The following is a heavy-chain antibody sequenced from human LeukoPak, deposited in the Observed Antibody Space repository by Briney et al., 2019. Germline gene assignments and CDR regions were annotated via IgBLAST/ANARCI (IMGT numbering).Heavy chain of an antibody. CDR2: IYTSGST. CDR3: ARDSEYSGSYRSFDY. J-gene: IGHJ4*02. CDR1: GGSISSGSYY. Sequence: SETVSLTCTVSGGSISSGSYYWSWIRQPAGKGLEWIGRIYTSGSTNYNPSLKSRVTISVDTSKNQFSLKLSSVTAADTAVYYCARDSEYSGSYRSFDYWGQGTLVTVSS. V-gene: IGHV4-61*02. D-gene: IGHD1-26*01.